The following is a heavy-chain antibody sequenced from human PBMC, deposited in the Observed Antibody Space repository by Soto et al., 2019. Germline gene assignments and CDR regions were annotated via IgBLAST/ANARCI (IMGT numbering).Heavy chain of an antibody. Sequence: SGPTLVNPTQTLTLTCTFSGFSLSTSGVGVGWIRQPPGKALECLAVIYWNDDKRYSPSLKSRLSITKDTSKNLVVLSMTNMGPVDTATYYCAHRRGGYDHWGQGTLVTVYS. D-gene: IGHD5-12*01. V-gene: IGHV2-5*01. CDR3: AHRRGGYDH. CDR2: IYWNDDK. J-gene: IGHJ5*02. CDR1: GFSLSTSGVG.